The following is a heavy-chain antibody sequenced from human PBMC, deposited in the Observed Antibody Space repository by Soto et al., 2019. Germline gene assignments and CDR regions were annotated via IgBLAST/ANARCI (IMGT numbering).Heavy chain of an antibody. CDR2: IRHSGT. D-gene: IGHD3-9*01. CDR1: GGSISSGGYS. V-gene: IGHV4-30-2*02. J-gene: IGHJ5*02. CDR3: VKVSTFYDILTGYYSTNFFDP. Sequence: SETLSLTCAVSGGSISSGGYSWSWIRQPPGRGLEWIGYIRHSGTSYNPSLKSRVTISLDRSKNTLYLQMNSLRPEDTAVYYCVKVSTFYDILTGYYSTNFFDPWGQGTLVTVSS.